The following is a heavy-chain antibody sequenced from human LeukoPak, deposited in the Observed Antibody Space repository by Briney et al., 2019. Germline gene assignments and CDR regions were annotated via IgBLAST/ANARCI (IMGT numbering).Heavy chain of an antibody. J-gene: IGHJ4*02. CDR3: ARDLLATPSIPFDY. CDR2: IYTSGST. V-gene: IGHV4-39*07. Sequence: SETLSLTCTVSGGSISSSSYYWGWIRQPPGTGLEWIGRIYTSGSTNYNPSLKSRVTISVDTSKNQFSLKLSSVTAADTAVYYCARDLLATPSIPFDYWGQGTLVTVSS. CDR1: GGSISSSSYY. D-gene: IGHD2-15*01.